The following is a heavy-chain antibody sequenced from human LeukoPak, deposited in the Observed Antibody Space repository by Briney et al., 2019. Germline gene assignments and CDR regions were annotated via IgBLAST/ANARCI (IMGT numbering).Heavy chain of an antibody. CDR2: MSDDGTNN. CDR3: ARDQVQHCSSSSCYVIDN. J-gene: IGHJ4*02. D-gene: IGHD6-13*01. V-gene: IGHV3-30*04. CDR1: GFTFDINA. Sequence: GGSLRLSCAASGFTFDINAMRWVSQAPGKRLAGVALMSDDGTNNYYADSVQGRFTLSRDNVQNTVYLQMTSLRLGDTAVYYCARDQVQHCSSSSCYVIDNWGPGTLVAASS.